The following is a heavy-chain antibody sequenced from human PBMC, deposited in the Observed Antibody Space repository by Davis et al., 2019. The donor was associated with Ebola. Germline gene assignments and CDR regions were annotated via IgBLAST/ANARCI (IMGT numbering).Heavy chain of an antibody. V-gene: IGHV4-34*01. J-gene: IGHJ6*02. Sequence: SETLSLTCAVYGGSFSGYSWSWIRQPPGKGLEWIGEINHSGSTNYNPSLKSRVTISVDTSKNQFSLKLSSVTAADTAVYYCARGLGLRCSSTSCSTLGMDVWGQGTTVTVSS. CDR2: INHSGST. CDR3: ARGLGLRCSSTSCSTLGMDV. CDR1: GGSFSGYS. D-gene: IGHD2-2*01.